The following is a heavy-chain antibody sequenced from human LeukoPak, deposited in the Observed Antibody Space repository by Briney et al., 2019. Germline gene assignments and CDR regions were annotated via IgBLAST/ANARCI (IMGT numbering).Heavy chain of an antibody. D-gene: IGHD3-3*01. CDR1: GFTFSSYG. CDR2: IWYDGSNK. CDR3: AKDRDFWSGYSGFDP. Sequence: PGRSLRLSCAASGFTFSSYGMHWVRQAPGKGLEWVAVIWYDGSNKYYADSVKGRFTISRDNSKNTLYLEMNSLRAEDTAVYYCAKDRDFWSGYSGFDPWGQGTLVTVSS. J-gene: IGHJ5*02. V-gene: IGHV3-33*06.